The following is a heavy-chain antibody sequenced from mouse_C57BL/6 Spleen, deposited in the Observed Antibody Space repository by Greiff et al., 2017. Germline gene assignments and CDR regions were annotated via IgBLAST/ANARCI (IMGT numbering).Heavy chain of an antibody. J-gene: IGHJ3*01. CDR1: GYTFTSYW. V-gene: IGHV1-59*01. CDR3: ARGDPRGFAY. D-gene: IGHD2-13*01. Sequence: VQLQQPGAELVRPGTSVKLSCKASGYTFTSYWMHWVKQRPGQGLEWIGVIDPSDSYTNYNQKFKGKATLTVDTSSSTAYMQLSSLTSEDSAVYYCARGDPRGFAYWGQGTLVTVSA. CDR2: IDPSDSYT.